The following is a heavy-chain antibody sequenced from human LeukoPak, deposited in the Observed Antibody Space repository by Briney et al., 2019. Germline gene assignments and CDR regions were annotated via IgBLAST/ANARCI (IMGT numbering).Heavy chain of an antibody. J-gene: IGHJ4*02. CDR2: IYTSGST. CDR3: ARGRRSGGNFDY. V-gene: IGHV4-4*09. Sequence: SETLSLTCTVSGGSISSYYWSWIRQPPGKGLEWIGYIYTSGSTNYNPSLKSRVTISVDTSKNQFSLKLSSVTAADTAVYYCARGRRSGGNFDYWGQGTLVTVSS. CDR1: GGSISSYY. D-gene: IGHD2-15*01.